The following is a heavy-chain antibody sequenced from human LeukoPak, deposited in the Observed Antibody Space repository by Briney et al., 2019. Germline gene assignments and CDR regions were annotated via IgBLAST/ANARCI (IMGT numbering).Heavy chain of an antibody. CDR3: AMGLRITIFHN. D-gene: IGHD3-9*01. J-gene: IGHJ4*02. Sequence: SETLSLTCTVSGGSISSYYWSWIRQPPGKGLEWIGYIHYSGSINYNPSLRSRVTISADTSKNQFSLKLSSVTAADTAVYYCAMGLRITIFHNWGQGTLVTVSS. V-gene: IGHV4-59*01. CDR2: IHYSGSI. CDR1: GGSISSYY.